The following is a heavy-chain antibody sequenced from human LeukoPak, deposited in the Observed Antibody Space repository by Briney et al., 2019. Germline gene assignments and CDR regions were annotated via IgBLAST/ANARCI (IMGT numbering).Heavy chain of an antibody. D-gene: IGHD3-9*01. CDR1: GGTFSSYA. CDR3: ATAYDILTGYYSNWFDP. V-gene: IGHV1-69*13. J-gene: IGHJ5*02. CDR2: IIPIFGTA. Sequence: SVKVSCKASGGTFSSYAISWVRHAPGHGLEWIGGIIPIFGTANYAQKFQGTGTITADESTSTAYMELSSMRSEDMSFYYRATAYDILTGYYSNWFDPWGQGTLVTVSS.